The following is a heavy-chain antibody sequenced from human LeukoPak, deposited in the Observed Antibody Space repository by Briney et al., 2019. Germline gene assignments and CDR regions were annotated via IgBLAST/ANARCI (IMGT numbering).Heavy chain of an antibody. CDR3: ARARSTVVKYFDL. V-gene: IGHV4-59*01. Sequence: PSETLSLTCTVSGGSISSYYWSWIRQPPGKGLEWIGYIYYSGGTNYNPSLKSRVTISVDTSKNQFSLKLSSVTAADTAVYYCARARSTVVKYFDLWGRGTLVTVSS. CDR2: IYYSGGT. CDR1: GGSISSYY. D-gene: IGHD4-23*01. J-gene: IGHJ2*01.